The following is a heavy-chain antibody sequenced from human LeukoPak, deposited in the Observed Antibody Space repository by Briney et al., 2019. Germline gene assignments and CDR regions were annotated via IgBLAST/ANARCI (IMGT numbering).Heavy chain of an antibody. Sequence: ASVKVSCKASGYTLGSDDINWVRPATGQGLEWMGWMNPNSGNTGYAQKCQGRVTITRNTSISTAYMELSSLRSEDTAVYYCAGGSLGDFWSGYYNDWGQGTLVTVSS. J-gene: IGHJ4*02. V-gene: IGHV1-8*03. D-gene: IGHD3-3*01. CDR2: MNPNSGNT. CDR3: AGGSLGDFWSGYYND. CDR1: GYTLGSDD.